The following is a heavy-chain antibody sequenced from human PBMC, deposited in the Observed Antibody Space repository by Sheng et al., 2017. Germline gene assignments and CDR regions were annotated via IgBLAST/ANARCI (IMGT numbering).Heavy chain of an antibody. CDR1: GFTFSSYG. J-gene: IGHJ4*02. V-gene: IGHV3-30*18. CDR2: ISYDGSNK. CDR3: AKEVVPAAMGEQYYFDY. D-gene: IGHD2-2*01. Sequence: QVQLVESGGGVVQPGRSLRLSCAASGFTFSSYGMHWVRQAPGKGLEWVAVISYDGSNKYYADSVKGRFTISRDNSKNTLYLQMNSLRAEDTAVYYCAKEVVPAAMGEQYYFDYWGQGTLVTVSS.